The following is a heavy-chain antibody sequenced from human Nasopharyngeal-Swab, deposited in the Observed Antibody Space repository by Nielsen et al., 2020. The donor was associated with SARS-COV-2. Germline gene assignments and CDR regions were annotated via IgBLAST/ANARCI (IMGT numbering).Heavy chain of an antibody. V-gene: IGHV4-39*06. CDR2: IYYSGST. Sequence: WIRQPPGKGLEWIGSIYYSGSTYYNPSLKSRVTISVDTSKNQFPLKPSSVTAADTAVYYCARDRVVPAAMWAYYYYYGMDVWGQGTTVTVSS. D-gene: IGHD2-2*01. J-gene: IGHJ6*02. CDR3: ARDRVVPAAMWAYYYYYGMDV.